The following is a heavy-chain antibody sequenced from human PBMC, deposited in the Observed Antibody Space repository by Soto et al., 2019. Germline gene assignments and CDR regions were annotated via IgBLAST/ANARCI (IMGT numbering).Heavy chain of an antibody. Sequence: QVQLVESGGGVVQPGRSLRLPCAASGFSFSTYAMHWVRQAPGKGLEWLALISKDGDNKYHADSVKGRFTISRDNAKNTLYLQMDSLMPEDTAVYYCAKGHSSGWYFFDHWGQGTLVTVSS. CDR1: GFSFSTYA. J-gene: IGHJ4*02. CDR2: ISKDGDNK. V-gene: IGHV3-30*18. CDR3: AKGHSSGWYFFDH. D-gene: IGHD6-19*01.